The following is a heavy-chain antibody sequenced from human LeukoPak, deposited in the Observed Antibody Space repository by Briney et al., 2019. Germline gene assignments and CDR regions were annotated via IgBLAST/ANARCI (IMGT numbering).Heavy chain of an antibody. Sequence: GGSLRLSCAASGFTFSSYAMSWVRQAPGKGLEWVANIKEDASEKDYVDSVKGRFTISRDNAKNSLYLQMNSLGAEDTAIYYCARDLFGWNSCDSWGQGTLVTVSS. J-gene: IGHJ5*01. CDR2: IKEDASEK. V-gene: IGHV3-7*01. CDR3: ARDLFGWNSCDS. CDR1: GFTFSSYA. D-gene: IGHD4-23*01.